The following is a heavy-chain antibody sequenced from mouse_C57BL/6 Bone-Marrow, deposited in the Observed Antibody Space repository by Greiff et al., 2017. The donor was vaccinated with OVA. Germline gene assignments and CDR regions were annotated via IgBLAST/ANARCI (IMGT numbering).Heavy chain of an antibody. CDR2: IYPRDGST. D-gene: IGHD4-1*01. V-gene: IGHV1-85*01. J-gene: IGHJ1*03. Sequence: QVHVKQSGPELVKPGASVKLSCKASGYTFTSYDINWVKQRPGQGLEWIGWIYPRDGSTKYNEKFKGKATLTVDTSSSTAYMELHSLTSEDSAVYFCAAWDWYFDVWGTGTTVTVSS. CDR1: GYTFTSYD. CDR3: AAWDWYFDV.